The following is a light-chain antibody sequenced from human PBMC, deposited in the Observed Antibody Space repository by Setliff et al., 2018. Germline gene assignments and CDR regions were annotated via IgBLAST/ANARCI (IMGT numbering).Light chain of an antibody. Sequence: QSALTQPPSASGTPGQRVIISCSGSSPNIGSNYVYWYQQVPGTTPKLLINRNDQRPSGVPDRFSGSKSGTSASLAISGLRSEDEADYYCAAWDNSLSGYVFGAGTKVTDL. J-gene: IGLJ1*01. V-gene: IGLV1-47*01. CDR2: RND. CDR1: SPNIGSNY. CDR3: AAWDNSLSGYV.